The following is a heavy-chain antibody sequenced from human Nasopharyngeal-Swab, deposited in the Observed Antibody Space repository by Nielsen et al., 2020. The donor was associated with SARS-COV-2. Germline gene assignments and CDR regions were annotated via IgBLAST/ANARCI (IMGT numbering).Heavy chain of an antibody. J-gene: IGHJ6*02. Sequence: GGSLRLSCAASGFTFSSYSMNWVRQAPGKGLEWVSSISSSSSYIYYADSVKGRFTISRDNAKNSLYLQMNSLRAEDTAVYYCARARNYVEVVAASQDNYYYYGMDVWGQGTTVTVSS. V-gene: IGHV3-21*01. D-gene: IGHD2-15*01. CDR2: ISSSSSYI. CDR1: GFTFSSYS. CDR3: ARARNYVEVVAASQDNYYYYGMDV.